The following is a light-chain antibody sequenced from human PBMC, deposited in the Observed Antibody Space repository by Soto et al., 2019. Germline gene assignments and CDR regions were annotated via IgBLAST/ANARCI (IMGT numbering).Light chain of an antibody. CDR2: DVS. CDR1: NSEGCVYNY. Sequence: QCALTQPASVSGAPGQSITISRPGTNSEGCVYNYVSWYQQHPGKAPKFMIYDVSNRPSGVSNRFSGSKSGNTASLTISGLQAEDEADYYCSSYTTSNTRQIVFGTGTKVTVL. J-gene: IGLJ1*01. CDR3: SSYTTSNTRQIV. V-gene: IGLV2-14*01.